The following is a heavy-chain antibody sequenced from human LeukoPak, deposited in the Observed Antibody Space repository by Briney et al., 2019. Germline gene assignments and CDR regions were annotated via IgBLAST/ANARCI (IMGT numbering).Heavy chain of an antibody. CDR1: GFTFSSYG. Sequence: GGSLRLSCAASGFTFSSYGMHWVRQAPGKGLEWVAVISYDGSNKYYADSVKGRFTISRDNSKNTLYLQMNSLRAEDTAVYYCAKDDGVAVAGTGTFDPWGQGTLVIVSS. CDR2: ISYDGSNK. V-gene: IGHV3-30*18. J-gene: IGHJ5*02. D-gene: IGHD6-19*01. CDR3: AKDDGVAVAGTGTFDP.